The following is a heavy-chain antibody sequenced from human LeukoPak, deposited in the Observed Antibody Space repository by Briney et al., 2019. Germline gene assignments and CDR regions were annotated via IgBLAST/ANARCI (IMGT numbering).Heavy chain of an antibody. CDR3: AKATYYDFWSGFSPIDY. D-gene: IGHD3-3*01. Sequence: GRSLRLSCAASGFTFDDYAMHWVRQAPGKGLEWVSGISWNSGSIGYADSVKGRFTISRDNAKNSLYLQMNSLRAEDMALYYCAKATYYDFWSGFSPIDYRGQGTLVTVSS. J-gene: IGHJ4*02. V-gene: IGHV3-9*03. CDR1: GFTFDDYA. CDR2: ISWNSGSI.